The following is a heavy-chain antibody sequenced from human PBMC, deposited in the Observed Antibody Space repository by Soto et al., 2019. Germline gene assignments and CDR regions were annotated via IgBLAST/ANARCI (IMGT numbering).Heavy chain of an antibody. CDR3: ARVGTTGVGDY. CDR2: INPSGGST. CDR1: GYTFTSYY. V-gene: IGHV1-46*01. Sequence: ASVKVSCKASGYTFTSYYMHWVRQAPGQGLEWMGIINPSGGSTSYAQRFQGRVTMTRDTSTSTVYMELSSLRSEDTAVYYCARVGTTGVGDYWGQGTLVTVSS. D-gene: IGHD1-1*01. J-gene: IGHJ4*02.